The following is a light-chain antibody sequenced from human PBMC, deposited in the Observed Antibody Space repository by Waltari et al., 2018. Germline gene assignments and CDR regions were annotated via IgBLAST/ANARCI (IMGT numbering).Light chain of an antibody. V-gene: IGKV3-11*01. CDR3: QQRTSWPPGLS. J-gene: IGKJ4*01. CDR2: DVS. Sequence: EIVLPQSPATLSLSPGERATLSFRASQSVSNNLAWYQQKPGQAPRLLIYDVSSRATGIPARISARGAGTDFTLTISSLEPEDSAVYYCQQRTSWPPGLSFGGGTNVEIK. CDR1: QSVSNN.